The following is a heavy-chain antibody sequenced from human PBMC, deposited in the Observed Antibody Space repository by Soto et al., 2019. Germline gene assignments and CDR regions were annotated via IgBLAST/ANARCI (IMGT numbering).Heavy chain of an antibody. CDR2: IKQDGSEK. CDR3: ARDLFEAARRGEYAFDI. CDR1: AFTFSSYW. J-gene: IGHJ3*02. V-gene: IGHV3-7*03. Sequence: GGSLRLSCAASAFTFSSYWMSWVRQAPGKGLEWVANIKQDGSEKYYVDSVKGRFTISRDNAKNSLYLQMNSLRAEDTAVYYCARDLFEAARRGEYAFDIWGQGTMVTVSS. D-gene: IGHD3-16*01.